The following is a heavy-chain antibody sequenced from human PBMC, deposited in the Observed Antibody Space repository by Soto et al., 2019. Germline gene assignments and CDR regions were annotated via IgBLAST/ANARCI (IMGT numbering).Heavy chain of an antibody. CDR1: GFIFSNYA. CDR3: PRGCGLDV. J-gene: IGHJ6*04. CDR2: INAGGNT. V-gene: IGHV3-23*04. Sequence: EVQLAESGGNLVQPGGSLRLSCAASGFIFSNYAMTWVRQAPGKGLEWVSGINAGGNTFYADSVKGRFTISRDTAMSTLFLQMNSLRVEDAAAYHCPRGCGLDVRGKGTTVTVSS. D-gene: IGHD3-16*01.